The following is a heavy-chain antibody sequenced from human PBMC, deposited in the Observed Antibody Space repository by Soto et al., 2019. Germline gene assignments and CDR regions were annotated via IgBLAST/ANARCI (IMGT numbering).Heavy chain of an antibody. CDR2: IDYSGST. D-gene: IGHD4-17*01. CDR3: ARGLSVTLFDF. CDR1: GDSISSGGYY. V-gene: IGHV4-31*03. J-gene: IGHJ4*02. Sequence: QVQLQESGPGLVQPSQTLSLACTVSGDSISSGGYYWSWIRQHPGKGLEWIGYIDYSGSTFYNPSLKSRVTISVDTSKNQFSLKLSSVTAADTAVYYCARGLSVTLFDFWGQGTLVTVSS.